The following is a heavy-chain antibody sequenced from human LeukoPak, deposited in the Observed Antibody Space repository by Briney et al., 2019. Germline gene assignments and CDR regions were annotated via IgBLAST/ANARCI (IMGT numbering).Heavy chain of an antibody. V-gene: IGHV1-18*01. CDR1: GCTFTSYG. CDR3: ARPYYDSSAPPYDY. D-gene: IGHD3-22*01. CDR2: ISAYNGNT. Sequence: ASVKVSCKASGCTFTSYGISWVRQAPGQGLEWMGWISAYNGNTNYAQKLQGRVTMTTDTSTSTAYVELRSLRSDDTAVYYCARPYYDSSAPPYDYWGQGTLVTVSS. J-gene: IGHJ4*02.